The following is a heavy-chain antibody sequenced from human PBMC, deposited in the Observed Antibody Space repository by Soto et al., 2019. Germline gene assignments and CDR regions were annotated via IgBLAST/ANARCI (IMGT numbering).Heavy chain of an antibody. D-gene: IGHD6-13*01. V-gene: IGHV3-48*03. J-gene: IGHJ4*02. CDR3: RRGEAGTLPSPPFSY. Sequence: GWSLRLSCAASAFTFSSYDMNWVRHAPGKGLEGVSYISRSGTTIHATVTVTGRVTISRDNAKNLLYLQKKSLRAEDTAVYDCRRGEAGTLPSPPFSYWGQRTLVTVSS. CDR1: AFTFSSYD. CDR2: ISRSGTTI.